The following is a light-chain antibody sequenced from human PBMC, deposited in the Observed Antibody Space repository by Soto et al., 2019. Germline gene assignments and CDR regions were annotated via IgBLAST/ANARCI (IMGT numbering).Light chain of an antibody. CDR3: QQRSNWPPLT. J-gene: IGKJ4*01. V-gene: IGKV3-11*01. CDR2: DAS. CDR1: QSVSSY. Sequence: EIVLTQSPATLSLSPGEIATLSCRASQSVSSYLAWYQQKPGQAPRLLIYDASNRATGIPARFSGSGSGTDFTLTISSLEPEDFALYYCQQRSNWPPLTFGGGTKVEIK.